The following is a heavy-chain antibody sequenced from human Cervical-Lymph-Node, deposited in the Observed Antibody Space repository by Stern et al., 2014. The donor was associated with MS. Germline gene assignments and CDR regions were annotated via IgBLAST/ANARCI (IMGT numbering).Heavy chain of an antibody. J-gene: IGHJ4*02. CDR2: VDPSDSDI. CDR3: ARLYCSSTSCYSKIDY. D-gene: IGHD2-2*01. V-gene: IGHV5-51*03. CDR1: GYRFSNYW. Sequence: VQLQQSGAEVKKPGESLKISCKGSGYRFSNYWIVWVRQMPGKGLEWMGSVDPSDSDIKYSPSFQGQVTISDDKSISTAYLQWSSLKASDTAMYYCARLYCSSTSCYSKIDYWGQGTLVTVSS.